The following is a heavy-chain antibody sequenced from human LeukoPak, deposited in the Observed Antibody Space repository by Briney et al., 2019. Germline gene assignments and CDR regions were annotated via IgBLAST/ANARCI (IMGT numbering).Heavy chain of an antibody. Sequence: ASVKVSCKASGYTFTGYYMHWVRQAHGQGLEWMGRINPNSGGTNYAQKFQGRVTMTRDTSISTAYMELSRLRSDDTAVYYCARSYSSSWYYFDYWGQGTLVTVSS. V-gene: IGHV1-2*06. D-gene: IGHD6-13*01. J-gene: IGHJ4*02. CDR2: INPNSGGT. CDR3: ARSYSSSWYYFDY. CDR1: GYTFTGYY.